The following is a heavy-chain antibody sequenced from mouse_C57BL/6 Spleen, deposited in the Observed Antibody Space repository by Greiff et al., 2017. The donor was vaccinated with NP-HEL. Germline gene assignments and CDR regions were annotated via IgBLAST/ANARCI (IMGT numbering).Heavy chain of an antibody. Sequence: EVQLQQSGAELVKPGASVKLSCTASGFNIKDYYMHWVKQRTEQGLEWIGRIDPEDGETKYAPKFQGKATITADTSSNTAYLKLSSLTTEDTAVYYCSRSFITTVVATRGYVDVWGTGTTVTVSS. D-gene: IGHD1-1*01. CDR1: GFNIKDYY. J-gene: IGHJ1*03. CDR2: IDPEDGET. V-gene: IGHV14-2*01. CDR3: SRSFITTVVATRGYVDV.